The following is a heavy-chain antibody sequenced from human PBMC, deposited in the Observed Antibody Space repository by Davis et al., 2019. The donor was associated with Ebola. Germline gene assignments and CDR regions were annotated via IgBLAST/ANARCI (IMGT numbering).Heavy chain of an antibody. CDR1: GYTFTSYD. D-gene: IGHD7-27*01. J-gene: IGHJ6*03. CDR3: ASSLGLGPYYYYYMDV. CDR2: MNPNSGNT. V-gene: IGHV1-8*03. Sequence: ASVKVSCKASGYTFTSYDINWVRQATGQGLVWMGWMNPNSGNTGYAQKFQGRITITRNTSISTSYMELSSLRSEDTAVYYCASSLGLGPYYYYYMDVWGKGTTVTVSS.